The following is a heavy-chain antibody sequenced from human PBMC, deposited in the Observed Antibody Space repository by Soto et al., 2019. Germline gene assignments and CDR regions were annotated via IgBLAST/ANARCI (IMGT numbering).Heavy chain of an antibody. CDR2: ISDDGSNN. D-gene: IGHD7-27*01. J-gene: IGHJ4*02. CDR1: GFTFSSYG. V-gene: IGHV3-30*18. CDR3: AKDLGFDY. Sequence: QVQLVESGGGVVQPGRSLRLSCAASGFTFSSYGMHWGRQAPGKGLEWVAVISDDGSNNYYADSVKGRFTISRDNSKNTLYLQMNSLRAEDTAVYYCAKDLGFDYWGQGTLVTVSS.